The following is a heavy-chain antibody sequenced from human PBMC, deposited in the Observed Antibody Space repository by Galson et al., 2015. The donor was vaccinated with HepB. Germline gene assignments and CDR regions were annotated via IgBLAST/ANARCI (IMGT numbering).Heavy chain of an antibody. D-gene: IGHD2-2*01. CDR2: IIPIFGTA. CDR3: ARRYCSSISCLGYYGMDV. J-gene: IGHJ6*02. V-gene: IGHV1-69*13. Sequence: SVKVSCKASGGTFRGTFSSYAISWVRQAPGQGLEWMGGIIPIFGTANYAQKFQGRFTITADESTSTAYMELSSLSSEDTAVYYCARRYCSSISCLGYYGMDVWGQGTTVTVSS. CDR1: GGTFRGTFSSYA.